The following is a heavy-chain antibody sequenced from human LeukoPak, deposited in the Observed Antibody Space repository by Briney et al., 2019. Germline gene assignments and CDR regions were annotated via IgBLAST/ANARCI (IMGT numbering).Heavy chain of an antibody. CDR3: AMAGGAVVSWFDP. D-gene: IGHD3-16*01. CDR1: GFTFSHYY. J-gene: IGHJ5*02. Sequence: GGSLRLSCAASGFTFSHYYMSWIRQAPGKGLEWVSYISSSGSTIYYADSVKGRFTISRDNAKNSLYLQMNSLRAEDTAVYYCAMAGGAVVSWFDPWGQGTLVTVSS. CDR2: ISSSGSTI. V-gene: IGHV3-11*01.